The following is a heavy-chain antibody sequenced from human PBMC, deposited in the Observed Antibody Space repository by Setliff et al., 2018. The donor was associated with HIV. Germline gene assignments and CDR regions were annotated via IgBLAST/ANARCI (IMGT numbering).Heavy chain of an antibody. Sequence: PSETLSLTCAVYGGSFSDHYWSWIRQPPGKGLEWIGEINHSGSTNYNSSLKSRVTISVDTSKNHFSLRLSYVTAADTAVYYCARQGAVTGHSFDYWGQGALVTVSS. CDR1: GGSFSDHY. CDR3: ARQGAVTGHSFDY. CDR2: INHSGST. D-gene: IGHD6-19*01. J-gene: IGHJ4*02. V-gene: IGHV4-34*01.